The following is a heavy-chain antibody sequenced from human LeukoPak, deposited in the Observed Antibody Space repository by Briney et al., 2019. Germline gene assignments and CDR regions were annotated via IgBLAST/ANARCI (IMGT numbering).Heavy chain of an antibody. CDR3: ARTSYGGVTDAQIDY. J-gene: IGHJ4*02. D-gene: IGHD4-23*01. CDR1: GFSLSTRGMC. CDR2: IDWDDDK. V-gene: IGHV2-70*11. Sequence: SGPALVKPTQTLTLTCTFSGFSLSTRGMCVSWIRQPPGKALEWLARIDWDDDKYYSTSLKTRLTISKDTSKNQVVLTMTNMDPVDTATYYRARTSYGGVTDAQIDYWSQGTLVTVSS.